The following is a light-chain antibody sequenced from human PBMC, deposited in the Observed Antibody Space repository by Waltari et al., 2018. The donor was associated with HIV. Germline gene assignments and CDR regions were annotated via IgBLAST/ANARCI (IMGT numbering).Light chain of an antibody. Sequence: QSVLTQPPSVSGTPGQRVTISCSGSRSNIGNNIVTWYQQLPGTAPKLIMYGKDQRPSGVPDRFSGSKSGTSASLAISGLQSEDEADYYCATWDDSLNGPLFGGGTKLTVL. CDR3: ATWDDSLNGPL. J-gene: IGLJ2*01. CDR2: GKD. CDR1: RSNIGNNI. V-gene: IGLV1-44*01.